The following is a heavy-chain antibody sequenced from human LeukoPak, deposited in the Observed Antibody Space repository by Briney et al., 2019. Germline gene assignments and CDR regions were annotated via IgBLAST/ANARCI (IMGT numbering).Heavy chain of an antibody. CDR3: ARDPRPLRNYYDSSGYFDY. J-gene: IGHJ4*02. CDR1: GGSISSSDYY. V-gene: IGHV4-39*07. CDR2: IYYSGST. D-gene: IGHD3-22*01. Sequence: SETLSLTCTVSGGSISSSDYYWDWIRQPPGMGLEYIGSIYYSGSTYYNPSPKSRVTISVDTSKNQFSLKLSSVTAADTAVYYCARDPRPLRNYYDSSGYFDYWGQGTLVTVSS.